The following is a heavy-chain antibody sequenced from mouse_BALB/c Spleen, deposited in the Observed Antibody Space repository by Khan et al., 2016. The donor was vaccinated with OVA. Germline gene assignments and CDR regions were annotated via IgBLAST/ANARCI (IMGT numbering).Heavy chain of an antibody. CDR3: ARDGSRYNYAMDY. J-gene: IGHJ4*01. D-gene: IGHD2-3*01. CDR2: ISYSGST. CDR1: GYSITSDYA. Sequence: EVQLQESGPGLVKPSQSLSLTCTVTGYSITSDYAWNWIRQFPGNKLEWMGYISYSGSTNYNPALKSRISITRDTSKNPFFLQLNSVTTEDTATCYCARDGSRYNYAMDYWGQGTSVTVSA. V-gene: IGHV3-2*02.